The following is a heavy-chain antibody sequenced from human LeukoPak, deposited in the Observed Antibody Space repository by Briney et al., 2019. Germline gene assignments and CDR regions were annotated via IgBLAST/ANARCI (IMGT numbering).Heavy chain of an antibody. CDR2: MYYSGST. CDR1: GGSISSSSYY. CDR3: ASLVVVPGSFDY. V-gene: IGHV4-39*01. J-gene: IGHJ4*02. Sequence: SETLSLTCTVSGGSISSSSYYWGWIRQPPGKGLEWIGSMYYSGSTYYNPSLKSRVTISVDTSKNQFSLKLSSVTAADTAVYYCASLVVVPGSFDYWGQGTLVTVSS. D-gene: IGHD2-2*01.